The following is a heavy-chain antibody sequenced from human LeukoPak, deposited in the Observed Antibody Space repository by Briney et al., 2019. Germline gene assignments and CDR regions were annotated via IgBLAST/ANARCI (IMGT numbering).Heavy chain of an antibody. CDR3: ARGGWGRSTGRKFDY. D-gene: IGHD7-27*01. Sequence: SETLSLTCAVYGGSFSGYYWSWIRQPPGKGLEWIGEINHSGSTNYNPSLESRVTISVDTSKNQFSLKLSSVTAADTAVYYCARGGWGRSTGRKFDYWGQGTLVTVSS. J-gene: IGHJ4*02. V-gene: IGHV4-34*01. CDR1: GGSFSGYY. CDR2: INHSGST.